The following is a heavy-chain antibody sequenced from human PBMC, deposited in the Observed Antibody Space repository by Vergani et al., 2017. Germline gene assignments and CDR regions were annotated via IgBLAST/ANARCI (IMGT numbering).Heavy chain of an antibody. J-gene: IGHJ4*02. V-gene: IGHV3-21*02. CDR2: ISTSSSYI. CDR3: ARDRRGPVGADY. Sequence: EVQLVESGGGLVKPGGSLRLSCAASGFTFSTYAMNWVRQAPGKGLEWVSSISTSSSYIYYADSVKGRFTIARDNAKNSLYLQMNNLRAEDTAVYYCARDRRGPVGADYWGQGTLVTVSS. D-gene: IGHD3-16*01. CDR1: GFTFSTYA.